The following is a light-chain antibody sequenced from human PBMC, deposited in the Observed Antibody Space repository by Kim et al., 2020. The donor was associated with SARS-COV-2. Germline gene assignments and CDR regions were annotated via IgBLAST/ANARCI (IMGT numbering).Light chain of an antibody. CDR2: DAS. CDR1: QSISTW. Sequence: ASVGDRVTITCRASQSISTWLAWYQQKPGKATKLLIYDASSLESGGPSRFSGSGSGTELTLTISSLQPDDFATYYCQQYDSYSWTFAQGTKVDIK. CDR3: QQYDSYSWT. J-gene: IGKJ1*01. V-gene: IGKV1-5*01.